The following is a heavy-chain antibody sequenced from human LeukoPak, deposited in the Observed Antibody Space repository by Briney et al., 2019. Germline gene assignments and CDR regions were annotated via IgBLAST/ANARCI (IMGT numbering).Heavy chain of an antibody. CDR3: TREQDREAAATVIGDS. V-gene: IGHV3-48*03. CDR2: ISRGTYI. CDR1: GFTFSRFE. D-gene: IGHD2-15*01. J-gene: IGHJ4*02. Sequence: PGGSLRLSCVASGFTFSRFEMNWVRQAPGKGLEWISHISRGTYIAYADSVKSRFSISRDNAKNSLYLQMNSLRAEDTAVYYCTREQDREAAATVIGDSWGQGTLVTVSS.